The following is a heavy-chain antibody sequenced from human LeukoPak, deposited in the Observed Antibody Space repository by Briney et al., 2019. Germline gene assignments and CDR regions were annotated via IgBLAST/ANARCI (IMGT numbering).Heavy chain of an antibody. V-gene: IGHV3-48*03. CDR2: ISSSGTTI. Sequence: PGGSLRLPCAASGFTFSSYEMNWVRQAPGKGLEWVSYISSSGTTIYYADSVKGRFTISRDNAKNSLYLQMTSLRAEDTAIYYCARDSSSWYYFDYWGQGTLLTVSS. CDR3: ARDSSSWYYFDY. CDR1: GFTFSSYE. J-gene: IGHJ4*02. D-gene: IGHD6-13*01.